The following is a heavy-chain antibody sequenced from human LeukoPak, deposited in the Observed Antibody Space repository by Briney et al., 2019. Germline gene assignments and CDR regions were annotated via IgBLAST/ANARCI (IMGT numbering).Heavy chain of an antibody. CDR1: GFTFSSYA. Sequence: TGGSLRLSCAASGFTFSSYAMSWVRQAPGKGLEWVSAISGSGGSTYYADSVKGRFTISRDNSKNTLYLQMNSLRAEDTAVYYCAKGKKSENYYDSRGGFQFDYWGQGTLVTVSS. V-gene: IGHV3-23*01. D-gene: IGHD3-22*01. CDR3: AKGKKSENYYDSRGGFQFDY. J-gene: IGHJ4*02. CDR2: ISGSGGST.